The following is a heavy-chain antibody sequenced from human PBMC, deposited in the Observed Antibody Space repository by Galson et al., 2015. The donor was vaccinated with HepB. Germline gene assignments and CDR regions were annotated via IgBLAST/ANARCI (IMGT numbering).Heavy chain of an antibody. Sequence: TLSLTCAVYGGSFSGYYWSWIRQPPGKGLEWIGEINHSGSTNYNPSLKSRVTISVDTSKNQFSLKLSSVTAADTAVYYCARGPYYYDSSGPTPFDYWGQGTLVTVSS. D-gene: IGHD3-22*01. CDR2: INHSGST. J-gene: IGHJ4*02. CDR1: GGSFSGYY. V-gene: IGHV4-34*01. CDR3: ARGPYYYDSSGPTPFDY.